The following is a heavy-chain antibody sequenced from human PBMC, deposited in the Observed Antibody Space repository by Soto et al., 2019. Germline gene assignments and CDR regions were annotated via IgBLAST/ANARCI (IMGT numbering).Heavy chain of an antibody. CDR1: GGSISSSSYY. V-gene: IGHV4-39*01. D-gene: IGHD2-15*01. J-gene: IGHJ4*02. CDR3: ASELRVVVVVAASGPFDY. CDR2: IYYSGST. Sequence: SETLSLTCTVSGGSISSSSYYWGWIRQPPGKGLEWIGSIYYSGSTYYNPSLKSRVTISVDTSKNQFSLKLSSVTAADTAVYYCASELRVVVVVAASGPFDYWGQGTLVTVSS.